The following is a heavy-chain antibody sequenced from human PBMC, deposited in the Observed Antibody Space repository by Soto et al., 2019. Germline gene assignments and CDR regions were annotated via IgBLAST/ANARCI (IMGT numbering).Heavy chain of an antibody. D-gene: IGHD5-18*01. V-gene: IGHV5-10-1*01. J-gene: IGHJ6*02. CDR2: IDPSDSYT. CDR3: ARRRKGYSYGYDYYYGMDV. Sequence: GESLKISCKGSGYSFTSYWISWVRQMPGKGLEWMGRIDPSDSYTNYSPSFQGHVTISADKSISTAYLQWSSLKASDTAMYYCARRRKGYSYGYDYYYGMDVWGQGTTVTVSS. CDR1: GYSFTSYW.